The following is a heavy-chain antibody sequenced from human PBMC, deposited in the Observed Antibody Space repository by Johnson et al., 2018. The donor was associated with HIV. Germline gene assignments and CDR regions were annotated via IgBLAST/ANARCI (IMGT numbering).Heavy chain of an antibody. Sequence: VQLVESGGGLVQPGESLRLSCAASGFTVSSNYMSWVRQAPGKGLEWVSVIYSGGSTYDADSVKGRFTISRDNFKNTLYLQMNSLRAEDTAVYYCARDGRYCSGGSCPDAFDIWGQGTMVTVSS. V-gene: IGHV3-66*02. CDR2: IYSGGST. D-gene: IGHD2-15*01. J-gene: IGHJ3*02. CDR3: ARDGRYCSGGSCPDAFDI. CDR1: GFTVSSNY.